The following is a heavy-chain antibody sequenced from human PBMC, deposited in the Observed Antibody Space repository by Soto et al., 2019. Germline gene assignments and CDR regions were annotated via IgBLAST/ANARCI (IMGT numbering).Heavy chain of an antibody. D-gene: IGHD2-15*01. J-gene: IGHJ3*02. CDR3: ARAAANCSGGSCNGDACEI. Sequence: KPSETLSLTCTVSGGSISSSYCSWIRQPPGKGLEWIGYIYYSGSTYSNPSLKSRVTISVDTSKNQYSLKLSSVTAADTAVYYCARAAANCSGGSCNGDACEIWGQGTMVTVSS. CDR2: IYYSGST. V-gene: IGHV4-59*01. CDR1: GGSISSSY.